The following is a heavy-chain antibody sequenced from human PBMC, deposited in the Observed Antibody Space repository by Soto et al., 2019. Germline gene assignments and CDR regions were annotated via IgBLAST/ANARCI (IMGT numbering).Heavy chain of an antibody. D-gene: IGHD3-22*01. CDR1: GGTFSSYA. J-gene: IGHJ6*02. CDR3: ERYDDSSGNKYYYYYGMDV. CDR2: IIPIFGTA. V-gene: IGHV1-69*01. Sequence: VKVSCNAAGGTFSSYAVVWVRQSPGQGLEWMGGIIPIFGTANYAQKFQGRVTITADESTSTAYMELSSLRSEDTAVYYCERYDDSSGNKYYYYYGMDVWGQGTTVTVSS.